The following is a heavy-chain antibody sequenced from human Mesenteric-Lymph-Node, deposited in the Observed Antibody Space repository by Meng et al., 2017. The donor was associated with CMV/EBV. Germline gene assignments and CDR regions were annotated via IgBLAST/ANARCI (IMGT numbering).Heavy chain of an antibody. Sequence: SETLSLTCAISGDSVSSNSAAWNWIRQSPSRGLEWLGRTYYRSKWYNDYAVSVKSRITINPDTSKNQFSLNLSSVTAADTAVYYCVHDLGSYYYGVDVWGHGTTVTVSS. CDR2: TYYRSKWYN. CDR3: VHDLGSYYYGVDV. CDR1: GDSVSSNSAA. V-gene: IGHV6-1*01. J-gene: IGHJ6*02. D-gene: IGHD3-3*01.